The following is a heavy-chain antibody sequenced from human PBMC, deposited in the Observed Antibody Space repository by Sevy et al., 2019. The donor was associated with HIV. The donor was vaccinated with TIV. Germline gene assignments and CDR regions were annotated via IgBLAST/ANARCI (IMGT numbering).Heavy chain of an antibody. D-gene: IGHD6-19*01. V-gene: IGHV3-23*01. CDR3: ARYGRIPVAGHTWFDP. J-gene: IGHJ5*02. Sequence: GGSLRLSCSASGFTVIAFGMTWVRQAPGKGLEWVSGISGGGAATAYADSVKGRLTISRDNSKNTLYLQMSSLTAADTAVYYCARYGRIPVAGHTWFDPWGLGTLVTVSS. CDR1: GFTVIAFG. CDR2: ISGGGAAT.